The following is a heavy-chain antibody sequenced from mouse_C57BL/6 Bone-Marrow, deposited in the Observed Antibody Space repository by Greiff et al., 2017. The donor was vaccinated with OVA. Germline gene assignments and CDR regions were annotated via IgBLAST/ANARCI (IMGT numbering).Heavy chain of an antibody. V-gene: IGHV1-4*01. CDR3: AREDGNWFAY. J-gene: IGHJ3*01. D-gene: IGHD2-1*01. Sequence: QVQLKQSGAELARPGASVKMSCEASGYTFTSYTMHWVKQRPGQGLEWIGYINPSSGYTKYNQKFKDKATLTADKSSSTAYMQLSSLTSEDSAVYYCAREDGNWFAYWGQGTLVTVSA. CDR1: GYTFTSYT. CDR2: INPSSGYT.